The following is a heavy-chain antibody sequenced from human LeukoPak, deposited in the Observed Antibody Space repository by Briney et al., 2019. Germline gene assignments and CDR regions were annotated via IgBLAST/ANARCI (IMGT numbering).Heavy chain of an antibody. J-gene: IGHJ4*02. Sequence: SVNVSCKASGGTFSSYAISWVRQAPGQGLEWMGGIIPIFGTANYAQKFQGRVTITADESTSTAYMELSSLRSEDTAVYYCAQQPYYYDSSGYYPFDYCGQGTLVTVSS. CDR3: AQQPYYYDSSGYYPFDY. CDR1: GGTFSSYA. CDR2: IIPIFGTA. D-gene: IGHD3-22*01. V-gene: IGHV1-69*13.